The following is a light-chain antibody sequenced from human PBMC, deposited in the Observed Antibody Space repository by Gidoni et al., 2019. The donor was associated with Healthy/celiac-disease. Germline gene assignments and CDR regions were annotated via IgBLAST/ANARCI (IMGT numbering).Light chain of an antibody. J-gene: IGLJ3*02. CDR2: EVS. Sequence: QSALTQPAAVSGTPGQSITISCTGTSSDVGGYNYVSWYQQHPGNAPKLMIYEVSTRPSGVSHRFSGSTSGNTASLTISGLQAEDEAYYYCSSYTSSSPWVFGGGTKLTVL. CDR1: SSDVGGYNY. V-gene: IGLV2-14*01. CDR3: SSYTSSSPWV.